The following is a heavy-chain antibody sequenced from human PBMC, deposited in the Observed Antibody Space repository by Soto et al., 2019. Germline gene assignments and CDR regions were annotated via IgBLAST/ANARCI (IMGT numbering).Heavy chain of an antibody. V-gene: IGHV4-34*01. CDR2: INHSGST. D-gene: IGHD1-1*01. CDR1: GGSFSGYY. Sequence: SETLSLTCAVYGGSFSGYYWSWIRQPPGKGLEWIGEINHSGSTNYNPSLKSRVTISVDTSKNQFSLKLSSVTAADTAVYYCARGGRTVGPPFDYWGQGTLVTVSS. CDR3: ARGGRTVGPPFDY. J-gene: IGHJ4*02.